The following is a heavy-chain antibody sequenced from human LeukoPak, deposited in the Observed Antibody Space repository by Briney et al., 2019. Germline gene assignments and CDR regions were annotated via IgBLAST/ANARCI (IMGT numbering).Heavy chain of an antibody. CDR1: GYSFTSYW. V-gene: IGHV5-51*01. J-gene: IGHJ6*02. D-gene: IGHD3-10*01. CDR2: IYPGDSNT. Sequence: GESLKISCKGSGYSFTSYWIAWVRQMPGKGLVWMGIIYPGDSNTRYSPSFQGQVTISADKSISTAYLQWSSLKASDTAIYYCARHQAARGSYYYGMDVWGQGTTVTVSS. CDR3: ARHQAARGSYYYGMDV.